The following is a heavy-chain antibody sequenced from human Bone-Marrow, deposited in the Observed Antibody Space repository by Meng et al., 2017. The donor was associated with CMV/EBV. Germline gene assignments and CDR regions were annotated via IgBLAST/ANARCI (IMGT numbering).Heavy chain of an antibody. V-gene: IGHV3-7*01. CDR1: GFTFSKNW. CDR2: IKEDGSEK. D-gene: IGHD1-1*01. CDR3: ARWKPRIDY. J-gene: IGHJ4*02. Sequence: GGSLRLSCAVSGFTFSKNWMSWVRQAPGKGLEWVANIKEDGSEKYYVDSVKGRFTISRDNAKNSLYLQMNSLRAEDTAVYYCARWKPRIDYWGQGNLVNVAS.